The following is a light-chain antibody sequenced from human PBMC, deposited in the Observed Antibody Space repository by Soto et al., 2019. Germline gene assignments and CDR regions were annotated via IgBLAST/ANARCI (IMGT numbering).Light chain of an antibody. CDR3: QHYNSYSEA. J-gene: IGKJ1*01. CDR1: QGISSW. V-gene: IGKV1-5*03. Sequence: IQLTQSPSSLSASVGDRVTITCRASQGISSWLAWYQQKPGKAPKLLIYKASTLKSGVPSRFSGSGSGTEFTLTISSLQPDDFATYYCQHYNSYSEAFGQGTKVDI. CDR2: KAS.